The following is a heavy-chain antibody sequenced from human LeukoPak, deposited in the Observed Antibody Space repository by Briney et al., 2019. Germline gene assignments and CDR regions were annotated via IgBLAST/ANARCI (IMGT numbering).Heavy chain of an antibody. D-gene: IGHD5-18*01. J-gene: IGHJ4*02. CDR3: AKGGAARFDY. CDR1: GFTLSSYA. V-gene: IGHV3-23*01. CDR2: ISGRAGST. Sequence: GGSLRLPCAASGFTLSSYAMSWVRQAPGKGLEWVSAISGRAGSTDYADSVKGRFTISRDNSKDTLYLQMNSLRAEDTAVYYCAKGGAARFDYWGQGTLVTVSS.